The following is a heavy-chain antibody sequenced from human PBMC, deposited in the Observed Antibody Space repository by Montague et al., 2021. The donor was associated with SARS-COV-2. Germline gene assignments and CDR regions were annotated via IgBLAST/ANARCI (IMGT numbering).Heavy chain of an antibody. CDR3: VRRSVSSISYYSLPPLDQRPAWYFDI. V-gene: IGHV4-34*01. D-gene: IGHD1/OR15-1a*01. CDR2: ITHSGST. Sequence: SETLSLTCAVYGGSFSGYYWSWIRQPPGKGLEWIGEITHSGSTNYNPSLTSRVTMSVDTSKKQFSLKLNSVTAADTSVYYCVRRSVSSISYYSLPPLDQRPAWYFDIWGRGTLVTVSS. J-gene: IGHJ2*01. CDR1: GGSFSGYY.